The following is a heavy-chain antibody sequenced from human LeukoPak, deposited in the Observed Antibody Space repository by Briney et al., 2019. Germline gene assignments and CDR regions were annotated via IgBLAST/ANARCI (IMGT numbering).Heavy chain of an antibody. CDR3: AGGGRYCSSTSCYTQPRDFDY. D-gene: IGHD2-2*02. Sequence: ASVKVSCKASGYTFTSYDINWVRQATGQGLEWMGWMSPNSGNTGYAQKFQGRVTMTRNTSISTAYMELSSLRSEDTAVYYCAGGGRYCSSTSCYTQPRDFDYWGQGTLVTVSS. J-gene: IGHJ4*02. CDR2: MSPNSGNT. V-gene: IGHV1-8*01. CDR1: GYTFTSYD.